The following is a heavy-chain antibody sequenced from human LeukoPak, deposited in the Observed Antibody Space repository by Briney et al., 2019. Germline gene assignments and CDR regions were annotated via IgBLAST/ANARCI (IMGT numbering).Heavy chain of an antibody. CDR2: ISYDGSNK. V-gene: IGHV3-30*03. D-gene: IGHD3-3*01. J-gene: IGHJ5*02. CDR1: GFTFSSYG. Sequence: GGSLRLSCAASGFTFSSYGMHWVRQAPGKGLEWVAVISYDGSNKYYADSVKGRFTISRDNSKNTLYLQMNSLRAEDTAVYYRAREYYDFWSGYHNWFDPWGQGTLVTVSS. CDR3: AREYYDFWSGYHNWFDP.